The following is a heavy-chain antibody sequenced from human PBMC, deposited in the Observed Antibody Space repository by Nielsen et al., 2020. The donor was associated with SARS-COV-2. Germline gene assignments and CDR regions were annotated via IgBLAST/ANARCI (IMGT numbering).Heavy chain of an antibody. CDR1: GASVNYGDSS. CDR2: IYNGGS. V-gene: IGHV4-61*08. J-gene: IGHJ4*02. CDR3: ASGHFAD. Sequence: SETLSLTCTVSGASVNYGDSSWAWIRQPPGKGLEWIGYIYNGGSDYNPSLRSRFTISMDTSKNQVSLKLTSATAADTAVYFYASGHFADWGQGTLVIVSS. D-gene: IGHD3/OR15-3a*01.